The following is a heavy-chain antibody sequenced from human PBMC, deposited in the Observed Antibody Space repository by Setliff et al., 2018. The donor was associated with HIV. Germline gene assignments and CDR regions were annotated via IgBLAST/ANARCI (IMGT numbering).Heavy chain of an antibody. V-gene: IGHV1-18*01. J-gene: IGHJ4*02. D-gene: IGHD1-7*01. CDR3: AKDWNYGIDY. CDR1: GYIFTSFG. Sequence: ASVKVSCKASGYIFTSFGISWVRQAPGQGLEWMGWINGNNGNTNYAQKFQGRVTVTTDTSTSTAYMELRSLSSDDTAVYYCAKDWNYGIDYWGQGTLVTVPQ. CDR2: INGNNGNT.